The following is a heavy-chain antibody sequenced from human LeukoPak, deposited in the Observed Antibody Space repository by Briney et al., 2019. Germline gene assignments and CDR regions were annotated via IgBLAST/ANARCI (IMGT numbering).Heavy chain of an antibody. V-gene: IGHV4-61*05. D-gene: IGHD1-20*01. CDR2: IYYSGST. J-gene: IGHJ5*02. Sequence: SETLSLTCTVSGGSISSSSYYWSWIRQPPGKGLEWIGYIYYSGSTNYNPSLKSRVTISVDTSKNQFSLKLSSVTAADTAVYYCATLTGTGGSWFDPWGQGTLVTVSS. CDR3: ATLTGTGGSWFDP. CDR1: GGSISSSSYY.